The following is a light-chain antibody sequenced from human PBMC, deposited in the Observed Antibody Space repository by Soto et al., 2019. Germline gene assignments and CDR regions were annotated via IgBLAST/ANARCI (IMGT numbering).Light chain of an antibody. CDR2: TAS. CDR1: QGISNY. V-gene: IGKV1-27*01. Sequence: DIPMTQSPPSLSASIGDRVIITCRASQGISNYLAWYQLKPGKVPKLLISTASTLQSGVPSRFSGSGSGTDFTLTISSLQPEDVATYYCQRYNTPPLTFGGGTKVEIK. J-gene: IGKJ4*01. CDR3: QRYNTPPLT.